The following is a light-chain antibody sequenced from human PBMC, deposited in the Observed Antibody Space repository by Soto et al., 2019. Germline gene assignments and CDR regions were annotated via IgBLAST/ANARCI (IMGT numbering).Light chain of an antibody. CDR1: QNIGNA. CDR3: QQSDSTLWT. V-gene: IGKV1-39*01. J-gene: IGKJ1*01. CDR2: SAS. Sequence: DIQMTQSPSSLSASVGDRVTITCRASQNIGNALNWYQQKPGEAPHLLIYSASSLQSGLPSRFSGSGSGTHFTLSITDLQPEDFATYYCQQSDSTLWTFGPGTTVEVK.